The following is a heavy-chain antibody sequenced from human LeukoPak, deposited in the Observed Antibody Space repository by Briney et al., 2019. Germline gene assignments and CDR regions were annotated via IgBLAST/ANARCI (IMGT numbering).Heavy chain of an antibody. CDR2: ISGSGGST. Sequence: GVSLRLFCSASIHPFSSFNMNWARHAPGKGLVCVLDISGSGGSTYYADSVKGRFTISRDNSRNTLYLQMNSLRAEDTALYFCAKDPVAVRAPSAFDIWGHGTMVTVSS. D-gene: IGHD3-10*01. J-gene: IGHJ3*02. CDR3: AKDPVAVRAPSAFDI. CDR1: IHPFSSFN. V-gene: IGHV3-23*01.